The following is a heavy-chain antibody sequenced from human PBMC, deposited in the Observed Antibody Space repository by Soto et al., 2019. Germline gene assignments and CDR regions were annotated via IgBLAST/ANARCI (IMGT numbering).Heavy chain of an antibody. D-gene: IGHD6-19*01. CDR2: ISSRGTSI. V-gene: IGHV3-48*03. J-gene: IGHJ4*02. CDR1: GFTFSSYE. Sequence: EVQLVESGGGLVQPGESLRLSCAASGFTFSSYEMNWVRQAPGKGLEWVAYISSRGTSIFYADSEKGRFSISRDNDNDSVSLLMNNLKVDDTAVYYCARDRGYNTGWYGGALDLWGQGTLVTVSS. CDR3: ARDRGYNTGWYGGALDL.